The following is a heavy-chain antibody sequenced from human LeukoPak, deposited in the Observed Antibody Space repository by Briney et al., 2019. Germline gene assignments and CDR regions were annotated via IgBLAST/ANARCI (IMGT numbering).Heavy chain of an antibody. Sequence: GGSLRLSYAASGFTFSSYSMNWVRQAPGKGLEWVSSISSSSSYIYYADSVKGRFTISRDNSKNTLYLQMNSLRAEDTAVYYCAKASLEWLKDYWGQGTLVTVSS. CDR3: AKASLEWLKDY. CDR1: GFTFSSYS. V-gene: IGHV3-21*04. J-gene: IGHJ4*02. D-gene: IGHD3-3*01. CDR2: ISSSSSYI.